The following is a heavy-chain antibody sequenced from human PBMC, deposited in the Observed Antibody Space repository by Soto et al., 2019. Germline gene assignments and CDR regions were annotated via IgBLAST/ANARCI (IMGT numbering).Heavy chain of an antibody. Sequence: PGESLKISCKGSGYNFTNYCIGRVRQMPGKGLEWRGIINFGDSDTRYSPSFQGQVTISADESFTTAYLQWSSLKASDTAMYYCARHRGEGVVVTAPVFDYWGQGTLVTVSS. CDR3: ARHRGEGVVVTAPVFDY. V-gene: IGHV5-51*01. J-gene: IGHJ4*02. D-gene: IGHD2-21*02. CDR1: GYNFTNYC. CDR2: INFGDSDT.